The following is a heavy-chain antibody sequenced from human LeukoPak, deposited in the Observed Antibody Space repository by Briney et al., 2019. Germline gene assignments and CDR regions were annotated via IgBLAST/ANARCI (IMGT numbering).Heavy chain of an antibody. CDR3: ARDLSDDYDFWSGPGY. J-gene: IGHJ4*02. D-gene: IGHD3-3*01. CDR2: ISSNGGST. Sequence: PGGSLRLSCAASGFTFSSYAMHWVRQAPGKGLEYVSAISSNGGSTYYANSVKGRFTISRDNSKNTLYLQMGSLRAEDMAVYYCARDLSDDYDFWSGPGYWGQGTLVTVSS. CDR1: GFTFSSYA. V-gene: IGHV3-64*01.